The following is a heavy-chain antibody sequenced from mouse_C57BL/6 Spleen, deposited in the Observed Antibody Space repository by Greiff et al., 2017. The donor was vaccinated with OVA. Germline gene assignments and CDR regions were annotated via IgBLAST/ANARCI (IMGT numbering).Heavy chain of an antibody. V-gene: IGHV1-54*01. CDR3: ARDTTVYYFDY. Sequence: VQLQQSGAELVRPGPSVKVSCKASGYAFTNYLIEWVKQRPGQGLEWIGVINPGSGGTNYNEKFKGKATLTADKSSSTAYMQLSSLTSEDSAVYFCARDTTVYYFDYWGQGTTLTVSS. CDR1: GYAFTNYL. CDR2: INPGSGGT. J-gene: IGHJ2*01. D-gene: IGHD1-1*01.